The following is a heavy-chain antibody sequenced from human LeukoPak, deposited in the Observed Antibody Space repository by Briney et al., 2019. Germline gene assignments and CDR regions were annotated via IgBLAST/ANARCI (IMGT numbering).Heavy chain of an antibody. D-gene: IGHD6-13*01. V-gene: IGHV4-59*01. J-gene: IGHJ4*02. CDR1: GGSLTSYY. CDR3: ARSVDQQLADFDY. Sequence: SETLSLTCTVSGGSLTSYYWSWIRQPPGKGLEWIGYIYYRGSTNYNPSLKSRVTISVDTSKKQFSLKVGSVTAADTALYYCARSVDQQLADFDYWGQGTLVTVSS. CDR2: IYYRGST.